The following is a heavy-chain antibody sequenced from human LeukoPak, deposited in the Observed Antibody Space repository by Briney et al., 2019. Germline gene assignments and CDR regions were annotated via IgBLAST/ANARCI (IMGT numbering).Heavy chain of an antibody. J-gene: IGHJ6*02. Sequence: ASVKLSCNVSGYTLTELSMHWVRQARGKALEGMGGFDPEDGETIYAQKFQGRVTMGEDTSTDTAYMELSSLRSEDTAVYYCATAPRGWELPYYYYGMDVWGQGTTVTVSS. CDR2: FDPEDGET. CDR1: GYTLTELS. CDR3: ATAPRGWELPYYYYGMDV. D-gene: IGHD1-26*01. V-gene: IGHV1-24*01.